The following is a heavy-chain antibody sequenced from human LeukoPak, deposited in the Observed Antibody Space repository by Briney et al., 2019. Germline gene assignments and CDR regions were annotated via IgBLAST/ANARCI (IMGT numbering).Heavy chain of an antibody. CDR1: GFTFSSYA. Sequence: GGSLRLSCAASGFTFSSYAMHWVRQAPGKGLEWVAVISYDGSNKYYADSVKGRFTISRDNSKNTLYLQMNSLRAEDTAVYYCARRSFDYWGQGTLVTVSS. J-gene: IGHJ4*02. CDR2: ISYDGSNK. CDR3: ARRSFDY. V-gene: IGHV3-30-3*01.